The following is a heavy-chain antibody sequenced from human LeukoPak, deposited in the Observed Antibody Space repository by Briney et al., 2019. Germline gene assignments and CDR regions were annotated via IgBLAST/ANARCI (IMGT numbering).Heavy chain of an antibody. V-gene: IGHV3-48*03. J-gene: IGHJ3*02. CDR1: GFTFSSYE. CDR3: ARVGGSYRGYAFDI. D-gene: IGHD1-26*01. CDR2: ISSSGSTI. Sequence: GGSLRLSCAASGFTFSSYEMNWVRQAPGKGLEWVSYISSSGSTIYYADSVKGRFTISRDNAKNSLYLQMNSLRAEDTAVYYCARVGGSYRGYAFDIWGQGTMVTVSS.